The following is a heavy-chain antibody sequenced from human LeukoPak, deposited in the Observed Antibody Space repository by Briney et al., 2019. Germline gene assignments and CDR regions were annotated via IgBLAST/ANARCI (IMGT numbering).Heavy chain of an antibody. V-gene: IGHV3-74*01. D-gene: IGHD2-15*01. CDR1: GFSLSGYW. CDR2: NNGDGSTT. J-gene: IGHJ5*02. CDR3: ARDPRNVGLAP. Sequence: GGSLRLSCVASGFSLSGYWMYWVCQAPGKGLMYISRNNGDGSTTNYADVVKGRFTMSRDNVKNTLYLQMNSLRVEDTAVYYCARDPRNVGLAPWGQGTLVTVSS.